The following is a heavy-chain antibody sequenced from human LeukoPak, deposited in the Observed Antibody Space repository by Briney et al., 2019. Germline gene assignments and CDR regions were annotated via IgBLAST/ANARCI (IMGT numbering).Heavy chain of an antibody. CDR1: GFTFSSYA. J-gene: IGHJ2*01. CDR2: ISGSGGST. D-gene: IGHD4-17*01. CDR3: AKDRATVTLAWYFDL. V-gene: IGHV3-23*01. Sequence: GGSLRLSCAASGFTFSSYAMTWVRQAPGKGLEWVSVISGSGGSTYYADFVKGRFTISRDSSKNTLYLQMNSLRAEDTAVYYCAKDRATVTLAWYFDLWGRGTLVTVSS.